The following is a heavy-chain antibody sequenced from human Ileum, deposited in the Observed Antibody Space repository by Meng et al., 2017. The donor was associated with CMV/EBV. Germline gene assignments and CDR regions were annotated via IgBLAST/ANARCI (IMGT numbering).Heavy chain of an antibody. V-gene: IGHV4-61*08. CDR3: ARDDSSTWHRNFDR. D-gene: IGHD6-13*01. Sequence: SETLSLTCIVSGGPVSHSAYYWSWIRQAPGRRLEWIGYIYFSGSTNHNPSLKSRVTVSLDKTKNQVSLRLTSVTAADTAVYCCARDDSSTWHRNFDRWGQGMLVTVSS. CDR1: GGPVSHSAYY. J-gene: IGHJ4*02. CDR2: IYFSGST.